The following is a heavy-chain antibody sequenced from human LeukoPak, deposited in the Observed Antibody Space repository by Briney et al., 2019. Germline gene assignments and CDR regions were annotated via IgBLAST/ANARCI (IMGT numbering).Heavy chain of an antibody. CDR2: IKQAGSEK. CDR1: GFTFSSYG. Sequence: QPGRSLRLSCAASGFTFSSYGMHWVRQAPGKGLEWVANIKQAGSEKYYVDSVKGRFTISRDNAENSLYLQMNSLRAEDAAVYYCARTATSKRSEGYYYGMDVWGQGTTVTVSS. D-gene: IGHD1-26*01. J-gene: IGHJ6*02. CDR3: ARTATSKRSEGYYYGMDV. V-gene: IGHV3-7*01.